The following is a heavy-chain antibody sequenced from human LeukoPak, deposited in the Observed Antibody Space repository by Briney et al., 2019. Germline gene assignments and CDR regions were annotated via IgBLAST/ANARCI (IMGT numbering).Heavy chain of an antibody. CDR3: ARGWELLYWYGMDV. D-gene: IGHD1-26*01. V-gene: IGHV3-30*03. Sequence: PGGSLRLSCAASGFTFSTHGMHWVRQAPGKGLEWVAVISYDGSNKYYADSVKGRFTISRDNSKNTLYLQMNSLRAEDTAVYYCARGWELLYWYGMDVWGQGTTVTVSS. J-gene: IGHJ6*02. CDR2: ISYDGSNK. CDR1: GFTFSTHG.